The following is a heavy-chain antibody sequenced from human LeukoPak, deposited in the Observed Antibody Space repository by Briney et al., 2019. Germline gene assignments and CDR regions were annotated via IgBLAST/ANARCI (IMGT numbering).Heavy chain of an antibody. CDR2: ISAYNGNT. Sequence: ASVKVSCKASGYTFTSYGISWVRQAPGQGLDWMGWISAYNGNTNYAQKLQGRVTMTTDTSTSTAYMELRSLRSDDTAVYYCALQSKYCSGGSCYSWDAFDIWGQGTMVTVSS. CDR3: ALQSKYCSGGSCYSWDAFDI. D-gene: IGHD2-15*01. J-gene: IGHJ3*02. CDR1: GYTFTSYG. V-gene: IGHV1-18*01.